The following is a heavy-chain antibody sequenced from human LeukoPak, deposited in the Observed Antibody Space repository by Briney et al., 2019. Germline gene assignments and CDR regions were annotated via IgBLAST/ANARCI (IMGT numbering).Heavy chain of an antibody. CDR2: IYHSGST. CDR3: ARSLSSVSSGANDY. J-gene: IGHJ4*02. V-gene: IGHV4-4*02. D-gene: IGHD3-22*01. CDR1: GGSISSSNW. Sequence: SGTLSLTCAVSGGSISSSNWWSWVRQPPGKGLEWIGEIYHSGSTNYNPSLKSRVTISVDKSKNQFSLKLSSVTAADTGVYYCARSLSSVSSGANDYWGQGTLVTVSS.